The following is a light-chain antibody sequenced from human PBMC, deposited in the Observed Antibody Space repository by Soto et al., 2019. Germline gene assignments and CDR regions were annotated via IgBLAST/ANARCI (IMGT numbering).Light chain of an antibody. CDR2: DVS. V-gene: IGLV2-14*01. J-gene: IGLJ1*01. Sequence: QSALTQPASVSGSPGQSITISCTGASSDVGAYNYVSWYQQHPGKAPKLMIYDVSSRPSGVSNLFSGSKSGNTASLTISGLEAEDEADYYCSSNTSSITYVFGTGTKVTVL. CDR1: SSDVGAYNY. CDR3: SSNTSSITYV.